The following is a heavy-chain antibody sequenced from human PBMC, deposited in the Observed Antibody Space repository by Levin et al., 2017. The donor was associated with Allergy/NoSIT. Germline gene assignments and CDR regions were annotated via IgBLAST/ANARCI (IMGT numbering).Heavy chain of an antibody. D-gene: IGHD3-10*01. Sequence: SETLSLTCAVYGGSFSGYYWSWIRQPPGKGLEWIGEINHSGSTNYNPSLKSRVTISVDTSKNQFSLKLSSVTAADTAVYYCARVSGGSGSYSYYYGMDVWGQGTTVTVSS. V-gene: IGHV4-34*01. CDR2: INHSGST. J-gene: IGHJ6*02. CDR1: GGSFSGYY. CDR3: ARVSGGSGSYSYYYGMDV.